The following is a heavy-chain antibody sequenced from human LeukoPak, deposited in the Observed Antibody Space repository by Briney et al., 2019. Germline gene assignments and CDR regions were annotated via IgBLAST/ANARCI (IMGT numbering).Heavy chain of an antibody. CDR1: GFTFHDYA. Sequence: SLRLSCEASGFTFHDYAMHWVRQAPGKGLEWVSGISWNNGLIGYGDSVRGRFTISRDNAKNSLYLQMNSLRPEDTAFYYCAKDLLAVPATIGSWGQGTLVTVSS. CDR3: AKDLLAVPATIGS. V-gene: IGHV3-9*01. CDR2: ISWNNGLI. D-gene: IGHD5-12*01. J-gene: IGHJ4*02.